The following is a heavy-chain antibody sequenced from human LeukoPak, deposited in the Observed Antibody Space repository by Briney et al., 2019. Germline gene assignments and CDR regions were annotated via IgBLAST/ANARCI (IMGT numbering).Heavy chain of an antibody. V-gene: IGHV4-34*01. CDR2: INHSGST. CDR3: ARSVVGVVTYYYYGMDV. Sequence: PSETLSLTCAVYGGSFSGYYWSWIRQPPGKGLEWIGEINHSGSTNYNPSLKSRVTISVDTSKNQFSLKLSSVTAADTAVYYCARSVVGVVTYYYYGMDVWGQGTTVTVSS. D-gene: IGHD3-3*01. J-gene: IGHJ6*02. CDR1: GGSFSGYY.